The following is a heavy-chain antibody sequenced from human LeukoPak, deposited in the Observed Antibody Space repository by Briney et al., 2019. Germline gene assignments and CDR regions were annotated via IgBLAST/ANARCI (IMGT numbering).Heavy chain of an antibody. Sequence: GGSLRLSCAASGFTFSSYAMSWVRQAPGRGLEGVSSISGGGGSTNYPDSVKGRFTISRDNSKHTVYLQMNSLRAEDTAVYYCAKSLYSSGWRFDNWGQGTLVTVSS. CDR1: GFTFSSYA. CDR3: AKSLYSSGWRFDN. D-gene: IGHD6-19*01. J-gene: IGHJ4*02. CDR2: ISGGGGST. V-gene: IGHV3-23*01.